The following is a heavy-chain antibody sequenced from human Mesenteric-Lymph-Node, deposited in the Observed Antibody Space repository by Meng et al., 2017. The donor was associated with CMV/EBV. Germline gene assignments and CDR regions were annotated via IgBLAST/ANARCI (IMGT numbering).Heavy chain of an antibody. Sequence: GGSLKISCAASGFTFSAYWLHWVRQAPGKGLVWVSRINTDGSTTTYADSVKGRFTISRVNAKNTVYLQMNSLRVEDTAVYYCARFGVAVAGYDYWGQGTLVTVSS. J-gene: IGHJ4*02. D-gene: IGHD6-19*01. V-gene: IGHV3-74*03. CDR2: INTDGSTT. CDR1: GFTFSAYW. CDR3: ARFGVAVAGYDY.